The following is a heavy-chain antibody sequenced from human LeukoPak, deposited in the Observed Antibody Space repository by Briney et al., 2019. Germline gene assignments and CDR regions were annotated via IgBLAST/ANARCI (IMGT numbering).Heavy chain of an antibody. D-gene: IGHD1-26*01. V-gene: IGHV4-59*08. CDR3: ARQGSGSYYDSFSFDY. CDR2: IYYSGST. J-gene: IGHJ4*02. Sequence: SETLSLTCTVSGGSISSYYWSWIRQPPGKGLEWIGYIYYSGSTNYNPSLKSRVTISVDTSKNQFSLKLSSVTAADTAVYYCARQGSGSYYDSFSFDYWGQGTLVTVSS. CDR1: GGSISSYY.